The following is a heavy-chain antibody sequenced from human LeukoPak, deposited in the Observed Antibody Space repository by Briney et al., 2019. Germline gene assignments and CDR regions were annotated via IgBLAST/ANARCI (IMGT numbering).Heavy chain of an antibody. J-gene: IGHJ6*02. V-gene: IGHV1-69*01. CDR2: IIPIFGTA. D-gene: IGHD3-9*01. CDR1: GGTFSSYA. Sequence: SVKVSCKASGGTFSSYAISWVRQAPGQGLEWMGGIIPIFGTANYAQKFQGRVTITADESTSTAYMELSSLRSDDTAVYYCARVQYYDILTGRYGMDVWGQGTTVTVSS. CDR3: ARVQYYDILTGRYGMDV.